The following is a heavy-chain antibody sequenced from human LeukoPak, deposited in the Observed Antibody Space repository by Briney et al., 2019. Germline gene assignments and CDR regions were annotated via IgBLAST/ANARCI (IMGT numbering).Heavy chain of an antibody. CDR1: GFTFCSYW. CDR2: IKQDGREK. V-gene: IGHV3-7*01. J-gene: IGHJ6*02. D-gene: IGHD2-2*01. CDR3: ARDGDIVVVPAAIGYYGMDV. Sequence: GGSLRLSCAASGFTFCSYWISWVRQAPGKVVEWVANIKQDGREKYYVDSVKGRYTISRDNTKNSLYLQMNSLRAEDTAVYYCARDGDIVVVPAAIGYYGMDVWGQGTTVTVSS.